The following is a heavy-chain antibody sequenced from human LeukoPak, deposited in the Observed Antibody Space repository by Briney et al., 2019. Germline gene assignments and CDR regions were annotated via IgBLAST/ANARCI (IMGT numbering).Heavy chain of an antibody. Sequence: SETLSLTCSVSGGSISSGSYYWSWIRQPAGKGLEWIGRFYTSGNTNYNPSLKSRVTISVDTSKNQSSLKLSSVTAADTAVYYCARDRDTYGMDVWGQGTTVTVSS. V-gene: IGHV4-61*02. CDR1: GGSISSGSYY. CDR2: FYTSGNT. D-gene: IGHD5-18*01. CDR3: ARDRDTYGMDV. J-gene: IGHJ6*02.